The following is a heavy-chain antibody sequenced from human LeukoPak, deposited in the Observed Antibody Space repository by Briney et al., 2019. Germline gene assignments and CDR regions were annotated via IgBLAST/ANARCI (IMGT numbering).Heavy chain of an antibody. CDR2: IFYSGDT. V-gene: IGHV4-59*01. J-gene: IGHJ1*01. D-gene: IGHD2-15*01. Sequence: PSETLSLTCTVSGGSISGYHWIWIRQPPGKGLEWIGFIFYSGDTNYNPSLKSRVAISVDTSKNQFYLKLSSVTAADTAVYYCARDRRSGEDSNFWGQGTLVTVSS. CDR1: GGSISGYH. CDR3: ARDRRSGEDSNF.